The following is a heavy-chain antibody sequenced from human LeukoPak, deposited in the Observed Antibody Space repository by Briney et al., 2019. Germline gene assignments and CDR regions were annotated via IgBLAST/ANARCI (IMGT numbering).Heavy chain of an antibody. CDR1: GDIVSSNSVT. J-gene: IGHJ5*02. Sequence: SQTLSLTCAISGDIVSSNSVTWNWIRQSPSRGLEWLGRAYYRSTWYNDYAVSVRGRITVNPDTSKNQFSLHLNSVTPEDTAVYYCARRLTQYDCFDPWGQGILVTVSS. CDR3: ARRLTQYDCFDP. D-gene: IGHD2-2*01. V-gene: IGHV6-1*01. CDR2: AYYRSTWYN.